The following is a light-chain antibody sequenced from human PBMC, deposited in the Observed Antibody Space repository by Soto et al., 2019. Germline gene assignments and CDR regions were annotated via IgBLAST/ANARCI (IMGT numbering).Light chain of an antibody. V-gene: IGKV3-20*01. CDR3: QQYGSSPWA. Sequence: IVLTQSPGTLSLSPWERATLSCRASESVASSYLAWYQQKPGQAPRLLIYGASSRATGIPDRFSGRGSGTDFTLTISRLEPEDFAVYYCQQYGSSPWAFGPGTKVDIK. CDR1: ESVASSY. J-gene: IGKJ1*01. CDR2: GAS.